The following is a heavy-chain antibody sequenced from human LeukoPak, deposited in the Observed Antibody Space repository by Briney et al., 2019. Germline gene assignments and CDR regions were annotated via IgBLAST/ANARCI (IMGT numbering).Heavy chain of an antibody. Sequence: PGGSLRLSCAASGFTFSSYGMHWVRQAPGKGLEWVAFIRYDGSNKYYADSVRGRFTISRDNSKNTLYLQMNSLRAEDTAVYYCAKDGVEKFYGSEHYYFDYWGQGTLVTVSS. V-gene: IGHV3-30*02. CDR1: GFTFSSYG. CDR3: AKDGVEKFYGSEHYYFDY. J-gene: IGHJ4*02. CDR2: IRYDGSNK. D-gene: IGHD3-10*01.